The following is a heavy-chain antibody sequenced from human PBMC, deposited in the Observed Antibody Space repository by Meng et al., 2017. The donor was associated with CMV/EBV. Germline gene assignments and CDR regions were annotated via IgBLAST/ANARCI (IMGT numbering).Heavy chain of an antibody. J-gene: IGHJ5*02. CDR1: GYTFTGYY. V-gene: IGHV1-2*02. CDR2: INPNSGGT. CDR3: ARGIAAAGTWGWFDP. D-gene: IGHD6-13*01. Sequence: QVHLVQSGAEVKKPGASVKVSCQASGYTFTGYYMHWVRQAPGQGLEWMGWINPNSGGTHFVQKFQGRVTMTRDTSISTTYMELSGLRSDDTAVYYCARGIAAAGTWGWFDPWGQGTLVTVSS.